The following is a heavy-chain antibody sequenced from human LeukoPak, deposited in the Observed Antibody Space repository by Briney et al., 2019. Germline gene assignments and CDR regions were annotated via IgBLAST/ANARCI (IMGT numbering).Heavy chain of an antibody. V-gene: IGHV3-74*01. CDR1: GFTFGSHW. D-gene: IGHD2-21*01. J-gene: IGHJ4*02. Sequence: GGSLRLSCAASGFTFGSHWMHWVRQAPGKGLVWVSRINSDGGSTSYADSVKGRFTISRDNAKNTLYLQMDSLRAEDTAVYYCARGPYNANFYAGDCWGQGTLVTVSS. CDR3: ARGPYNANFYAGDC. CDR2: INSDGGST.